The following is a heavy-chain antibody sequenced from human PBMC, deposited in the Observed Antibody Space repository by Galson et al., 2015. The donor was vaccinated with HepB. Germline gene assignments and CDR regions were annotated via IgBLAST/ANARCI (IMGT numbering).Heavy chain of an antibody. CDR1: FSSYG. CDR3: AKSYDFWSGGGMDV. V-gene: IGHV3-30*18. J-gene: IGHJ6*02. CDR2: ISYDGSNK. D-gene: IGHD3-3*01. Sequence: FSSYGMHWVRQAPGKGLEWVAVISYDGSNKYYADSVKGRFTISRDNSKNTLYLQMNSLRAEDTAVYYCAKSYDFWSGGGMDVWGQGTTVTVSS.